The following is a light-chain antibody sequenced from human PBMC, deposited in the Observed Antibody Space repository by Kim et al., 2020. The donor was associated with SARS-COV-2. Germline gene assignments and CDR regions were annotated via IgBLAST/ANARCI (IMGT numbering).Light chain of an antibody. CDR1: QSNSMW. CDR2: KAS. J-gene: IGKJ2*01. V-gene: IGKV1-5*03. CDR3: QQYDNY. Sequence: STLSASVGDRVIITCRASQSNSMWLAWYQQKPGKAPKLLISKASSLQSGVPSRFSGSGSGTQFTLTISSLLPDDFGTYYCQQYDNYFGQGTKLEI.